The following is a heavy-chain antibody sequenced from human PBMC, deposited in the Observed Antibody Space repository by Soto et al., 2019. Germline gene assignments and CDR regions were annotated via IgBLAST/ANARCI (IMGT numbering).Heavy chain of an antibody. J-gene: IGHJ3*02. CDR1: GGSISSRNW. D-gene: IGHD3-10*01. CDR3: ASKFGELLADAFDI. Sequence: QVQLQESGPGLVKPSGTLSLTCAVSGGSISSRNWWSWVRQPPGKGLEWIGEIYHSGSTNYNPSLKGRVTISVDKSKNQCSLKLSSVTAADTAVYYCASKFGELLADAFDIWGQGTMVTVSS. V-gene: IGHV4-4*02. CDR2: IYHSGST.